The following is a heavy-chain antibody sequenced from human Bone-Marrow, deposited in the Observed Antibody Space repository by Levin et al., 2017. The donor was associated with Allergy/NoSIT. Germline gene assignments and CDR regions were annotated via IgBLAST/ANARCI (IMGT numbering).Heavy chain of an antibody. CDR1: GFTLSNYW. J-gene: IGHJ4*02. CDR2: ISGDGSRT. Sequence: GGSLRLSCAASGFTLSNYWMHWVRQAPGKGPVWVSRISGDGSRTSYADSVKGRFTISRDDAKNTLHLQMNSLRAEDTAVYYCARDVVVVPATMGGGMGYWGQGILVTVSS. D-gene: IGHD2-2*01. V-gene: IGHV3-74*01. CDR3: ARDVVVVPATMGGGMGY.